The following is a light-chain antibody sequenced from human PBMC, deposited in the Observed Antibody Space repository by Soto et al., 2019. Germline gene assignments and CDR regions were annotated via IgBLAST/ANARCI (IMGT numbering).Light chain of an antibody. V-gene: IGLV1-51*01. CDR1: SSNVGHES. CDR3: GTWDSTLNVWV. CDR2: DNY. Sequence: QSVLTQPPSVSAAPGQTVTISCSGSSSNVGHESVSWYQSLPGTAPKLLIYDNYKRPSGIPDRFSGSKSGTSATLGITGHQTGDEADYYCGTWDSTLNVWVFGGGTKLTVL. J-gene: IGLJ3*02.